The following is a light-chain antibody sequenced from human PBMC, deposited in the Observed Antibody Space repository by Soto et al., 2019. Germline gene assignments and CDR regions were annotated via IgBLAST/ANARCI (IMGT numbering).Light chain of an antibody. CDR1: QSVGSN. Sequence: EIVMTQSPATLSVSPGERATLSCRASQSVGSNLAWYQQKPGQAPRLLIYGASTRATDIPARFSGSGSGTEFTLTISSLESEDFAVYYCQQYNNWPPWYTFGQGTKLEIK. CDR3: QQYNNWPPWYT. J-gene: IGKJ2*01. CDR2: GAS. V-gene: IGKV3-15*01.